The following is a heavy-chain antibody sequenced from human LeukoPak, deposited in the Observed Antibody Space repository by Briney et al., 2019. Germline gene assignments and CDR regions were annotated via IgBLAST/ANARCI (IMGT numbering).Heavy chain of an antibody. Sequence: GGSLRLSCAASGFTFSDYYMSWIRQAPGKGLEWVSYISSSGSTIYYADSVKGRFTISRDNAKNSLYLQMNSLRAEDTAVYYCARVLRFLEWPLFDPWGQGTLVTVSS. J-gene: IGHJ5*02. CDR1: GFTFSDYY. V-gene: IGHV3-11*01. CDR3: ARVLRFLEWPLFDP. CDR2: ISSSGSTI. D-gene: IGHD3-3*01.